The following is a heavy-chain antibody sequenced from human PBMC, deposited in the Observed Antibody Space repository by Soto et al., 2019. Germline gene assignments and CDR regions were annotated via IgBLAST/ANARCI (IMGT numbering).Heavy chain of an antibody. J-gene: IGHJ4*02. CDR1: GGSISSCDYY. Sequence: SETLSLTCTVSGGSISSCDYYWSWIRQPPVKGLEWIGYIYYSGSTYYNPSLKSRVTISVDTSKNQFSLKLSSVTAADTAVYYCARVAAARREWDYWGQGTLVTVSS. D-gene: IGHD6-6*01. V-gene: IGHV4-30-4*01. CDR2: IYYSGST. CDR3: ARVAAARREWDY.